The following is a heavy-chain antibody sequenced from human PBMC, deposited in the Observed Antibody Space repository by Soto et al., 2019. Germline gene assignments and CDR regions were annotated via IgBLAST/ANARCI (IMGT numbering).Heavy chain of an antibody. CDR3: LVTGYAFDI. D-gene: IGHD7-27*01. CDR1: GFTFSSYS. CDR2: ISSSSSTI. Sequence: GGSLRLSCAASGFTFSSYSMNWVRQAPGKGLEWVSYISSSSSTIYYADSVKGRFTISRDNAKNSLYLQMNSMRAEDTAVYYCLVTGYAFDIWGQGTMVTVSS. J-gene: IGHJ3*02. V-gene: IGHV3-48*04.